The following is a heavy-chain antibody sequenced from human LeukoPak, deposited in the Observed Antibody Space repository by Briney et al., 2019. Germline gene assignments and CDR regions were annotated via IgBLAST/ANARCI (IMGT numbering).Heavy chain of an antibody. CDR1: GYTFTSYD. D-gene: IGHD3-10*01. CDR2: MNPNSGNT. Sequence: GASVKVSCKASGYTFTSYDINWVRQATGQGLEWMGWMNPNSGNTGYAQKFQGRVTISRNTSISTAYMELSSLRSEDTAVYYCARESARGAGGSGPDEPDYWGQGTLVTVSS. J-gene: IGHJ4*02. CDR3: ARESARGAGGSGPDEPDY. V-gene: IGHV1-8*03.